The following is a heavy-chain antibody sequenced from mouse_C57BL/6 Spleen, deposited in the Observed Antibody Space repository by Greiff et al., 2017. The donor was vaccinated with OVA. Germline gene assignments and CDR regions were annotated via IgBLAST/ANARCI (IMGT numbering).Heavy chain of an antibody. D-gene: IGHD2-3*01. J-gene: IGHJ2*01. CDR3: ARLALDGYSYLDD. CDR2: INPNNGGT. Sequence: VHVKQSGPELVKPGASVKIPCKASGYTFTDYNMDWVKQSHGKSLEWIGDINPNNGGTIYNQKFKGKATLTVDKSSSTAYMELRSLTFEDTAVYYCARLALDGYSYLDDWGQGTTLTVSS. V-gene: IGHV1-18*01. CDR1: GYTFTDYN.